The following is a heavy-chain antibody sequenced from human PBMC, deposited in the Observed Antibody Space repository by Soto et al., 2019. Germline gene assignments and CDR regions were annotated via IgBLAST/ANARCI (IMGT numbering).Heavy chain of an antibody. Sequence: LSLTCTVSGGSISGDYYWSWVRQPPGKGLEWIGYIYYRGGTYYNPSLQSRVTISVDTSNNQFSLKLSSVTAADTAVYYCARVPLLDLPYYFDYWGQGTLVTVSS. D-gene: IGHD3-10*01. V-gene: IGHV4-30-4*02. J-gene: IGHJ4*02. CDR2: IYYRGGT. CDR3: ARVPLLDLPYYFDY. CDR1: GGSISGDYY.